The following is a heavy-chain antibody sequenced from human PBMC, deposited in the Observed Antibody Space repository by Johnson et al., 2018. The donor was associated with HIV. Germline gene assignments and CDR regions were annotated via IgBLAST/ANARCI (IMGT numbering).Heavy chain of an antibody. CDR3: ARATWSDDAFDI. Sequence: EVQLVESGGGLVQPGGSLRLSCAASGFTVSSNYMSWVRQAPGKGLEWVSFIYSGGSTYYADSVQGRFTISRDNSKNTLYLQMNSVRAEDTALYYCARATWSDDAFDIWGQGTMVTVSS. CDR1: GFTVSSNY. D-gene: IGHD2-8*01. J-gene: IGHJ3*02. CDR2: IYSGGST. V-gene: IGHV3-66*01.